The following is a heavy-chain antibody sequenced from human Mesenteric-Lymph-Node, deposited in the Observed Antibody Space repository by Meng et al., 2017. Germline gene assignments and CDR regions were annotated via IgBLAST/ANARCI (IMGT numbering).Heavy chain of an antibody. CDR1: GFPFSTYT. D-gene: IGHD3-3*01. CDR3: ARSYYDFWTGYPSDAFDL. CDR2: MSYDGTNA. J-gene: IGHJ3*01. V-gene: IGHV3-30*01. Sequence: GESLKISCAVSGFPFSTYTMHWVRQAPGKGLEWVAVMSYDGTNANSADSVKGRFTISRDNSRDTLYLQMNSLRNDDTAVYYCARSYYDFWTGYPSDAFDLWGPGTMVTVSS.